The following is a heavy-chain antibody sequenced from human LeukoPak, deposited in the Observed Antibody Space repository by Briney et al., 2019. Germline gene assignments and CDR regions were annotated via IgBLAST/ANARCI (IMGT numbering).Heavy chain of an antibody. CDR1: GYTFTSYD. CDR3: ARGRNYDFWSGYQPGFDP. V-gene: IGHV1-8*01. J-gene: IGHJ5*02. CDR2: MNPNSGNT. D-gene: IGHD3-3*01. Sequence: ASVKVSCKASGYTFTSYDISWVRQATGQGLEWMGWMNPNSGNTGYAQKFQGRVTMTRNTSISTAYMELSSLRSEDTAVYYCARGRNYDFWSGYQPGFDPWGQGTLVTVSS.